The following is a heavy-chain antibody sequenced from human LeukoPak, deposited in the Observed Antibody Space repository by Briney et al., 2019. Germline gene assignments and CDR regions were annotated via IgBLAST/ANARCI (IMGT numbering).Heavy chain of an antibody. CDR2: IYTSGST. CDR3: ARDYGDYVLGDY. V-gene: IGHV4-61*02. J-gene: IGHJ4*02. D-gene: IGHD4-17*01. CDR1: GGSISSGSYY. Sequence: SETLSLTCTVSGGSISSGSYYWSWIRQPAGKGLEWIGRIYTSGSTNYNPSLKSRVTISVDTSKNQFSLKLSSVTAADTAVYYCARDYGDYVLGDYWGQGTLVTVSS.